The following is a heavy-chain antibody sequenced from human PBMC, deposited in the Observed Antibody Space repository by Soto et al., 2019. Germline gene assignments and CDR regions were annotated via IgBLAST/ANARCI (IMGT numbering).Heavy chain of an antibody. CDR2: ISTSSSTI. CDR3: LSGNSPSST. Sequence: GGSLGLSCAASGVTFSSYSVNWVRQAPGKGLEWVSYISTSSSTIYYADSVKGRFTISRDNAQKSLYLQMNNLRTEDTAMYYCLSGNSPSSTWGQGTLVTVSS. J-gene: IGHJ5*02. CDR1: GVTFSSYS. V-gene: IGHV3-48*04. D-gene: IGHD5-12*01.